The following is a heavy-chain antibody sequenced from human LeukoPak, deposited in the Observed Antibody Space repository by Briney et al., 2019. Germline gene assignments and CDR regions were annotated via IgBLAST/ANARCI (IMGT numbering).Heavy chain of an antibody. Sequence: GGSLRLSCAASGFSFSSYEMNWVRQAPGKGLEWVSYISNSGNIIYYADSVKGRFTVSRDNAKSTLYLQLSSLRAGDRAVYYCARGGGDHAFDIWDQGTMVTVSS. CDR1: GFSFSSYE. J-gene: IGHJ3*02. CDR2: ISNSGNII. V-gene: IGHV3-48*03. D-gene: IGHD3-16*01. CDR3: ARGGGDHAFDI.